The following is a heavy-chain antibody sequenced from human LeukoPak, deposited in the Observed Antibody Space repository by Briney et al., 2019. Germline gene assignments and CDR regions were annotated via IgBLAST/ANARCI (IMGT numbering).Heavy chain of an antibody. Sequence: GGSLRLSCAASGFTFSNYWMSWVRQAPGKGLEWVANIKQDGSEEYYVDSVKGRFTISRDNAKNSLYLQVNSLRAEDTAVYYCARDLDGGDYWGQGTLVTVSS. CDR1: GFTFSNYW. D-gene: IGHD2-15*01. CDR3: ARDLDGGDY. V-gene: IGHV3-7*01. J-gene: IGHJ4*02. CDR2: IKQDGSEE.